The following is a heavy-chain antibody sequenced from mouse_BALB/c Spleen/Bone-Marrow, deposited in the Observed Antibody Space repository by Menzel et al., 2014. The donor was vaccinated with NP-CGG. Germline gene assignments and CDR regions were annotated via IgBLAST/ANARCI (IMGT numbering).Heavy chain of an antibody. CDR2: ILPGSGST. Sequence: QVQLKESGADLMKPGASIKISCKATGYTFSSDWIEWVKQRPGHGLEWIGEILPGSGSTNYNEKFKGKATFTADTSSNTAYMQLSSLTSEDSAVYYCARTMIRGYFDVWGAGTTVTVSS. CDR1: GYTFSSDW. D-gene: IGHD2-4*01. J-gene: IGHJ1*01. CDR3: ARTMIRGYFDV. V-gene: IGHV1-9*01.